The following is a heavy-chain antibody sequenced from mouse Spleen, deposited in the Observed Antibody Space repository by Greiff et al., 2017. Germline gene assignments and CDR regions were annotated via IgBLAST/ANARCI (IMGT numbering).Heavy chain of an antibody. CDR1: GFTFSSYA. Sequence: EVKLMESGGGLVKPGGSLKLSCAASGFTFSSYAMSWVRQTPEKRLEWVAAINSNGGSTYYPDTVKDRFTISRDNAKNTLYLQMSSLRSEDTALYYCARVLSTMKAMDYWGQGTSVTVSS. D-gene: IGHD2-4*01. V-gene: IGHV5-6-2*01. J-gene: IGHJ4*01. CDR3: ARVLSTMKAMDY. CDR2: INSNGGST.